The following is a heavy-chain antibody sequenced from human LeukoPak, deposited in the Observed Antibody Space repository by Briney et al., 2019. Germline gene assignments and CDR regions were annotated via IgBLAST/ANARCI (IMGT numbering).Heavy chain of an antibody. CDR1: GGSISSYY. CDR3: AREVLATVTTFWFDS. Sequence: SETLSLTCTVSGGSISSYYWSWIRQPPGKGLEWIGYIYYSGSTNYNPSLKSRVTISVDTSNNQFSLKLSSVTAADTAVYYCAREVLATVTTFWFDSWGQGTLVTVSS. D-gene: IGHD4-17*01. CDR2: IYYSGST. J-gene: IGHJ5*01. V-gene: IGHV4-59*12.